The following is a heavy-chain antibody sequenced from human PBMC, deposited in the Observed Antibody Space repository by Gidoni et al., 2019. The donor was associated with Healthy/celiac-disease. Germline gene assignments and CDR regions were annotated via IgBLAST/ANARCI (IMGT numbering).Heavy chain of an antibody. D-gene: IGHD4-17*01. CDR3: TTVPAVTTFSPH. Sequence: EVQLVESGGGLVKPGGSLRLSCAASGFTFSNAWMSWVRQAPGKGLEWVSRIKSKTDGGTTDYAAPVKGRFTISRDDSKNTLYLQMNSLKTEDTAVYYCTTVPAVTTFSPHWGQGTLVTVSS. V-gene: IGHV3-15*01. CDR2: IKSKTDGGTT. CDR1: GFTFSNAW. J-gene: IGHJ4*02.